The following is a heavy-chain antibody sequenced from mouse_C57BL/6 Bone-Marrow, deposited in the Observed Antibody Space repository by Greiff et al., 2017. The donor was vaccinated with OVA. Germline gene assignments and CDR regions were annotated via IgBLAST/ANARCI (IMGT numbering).Heavy chain of an antibody. CDR3: ERIYYDYDVGNWYFDV. D-gene: IGHD2-4*01. V-gene: IGHV1-77*01. CDR1: GYTFTDYY. CDR2: IGPGSGST. J-gene: IGHJ1*03. Sequence: VQLQQSGAELVKPGASVKISCKASGYTFTDYYINWVKQRPGQGLEWIGKIGPGSGSTYYNEKFRGKAPLTADKSSSTAYMQLSSLTSEDSAVYFGERIYYDYDVGNWYFDVWGTGTTVTVSS.